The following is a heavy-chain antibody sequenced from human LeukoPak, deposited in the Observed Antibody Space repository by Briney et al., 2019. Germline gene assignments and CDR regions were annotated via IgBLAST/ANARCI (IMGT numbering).Heavy chain of an antibody. V-gene: IGHV4-39*07. CDR3: ARVIVGATPHVDAFDI. CDR2: IYYSGGT. D-gene: IGHD1-26*01. CDR1: GGSISSSSYY. J-gene: IGHJ3*02. Sequence: SETLSLTCTVSGGSISSSSYYWGWIRQPPGKGLEWIGSIYYSGGTYYNPSLKSRVTISVDTSKNQFSLKLSSVTAADTAVYYCARVIVGATPHVDAFDIWGQGTMVTVSS.